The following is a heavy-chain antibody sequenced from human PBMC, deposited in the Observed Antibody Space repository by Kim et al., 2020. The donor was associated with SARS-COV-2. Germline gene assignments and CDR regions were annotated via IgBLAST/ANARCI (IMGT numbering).Heavy chain of an antibody. D-gene: IGHD6-19*01. CDR3: ARDGAVAGYFDC. V-gene: IGHV4-61*01. J-gene: IGHJ4*02. CDR1: GGSVSSGSYY. CDR2: IYYSGST. Sequence: SETLSLTCTVSGGSVSSGSYYWSWIRQPPGKGLEWIGNIYYSGSTNYNPSLKSRVTISVDTSKNQFSLKLSSVTAADTAVYYCARDGAVAGYFDCWGQGT.